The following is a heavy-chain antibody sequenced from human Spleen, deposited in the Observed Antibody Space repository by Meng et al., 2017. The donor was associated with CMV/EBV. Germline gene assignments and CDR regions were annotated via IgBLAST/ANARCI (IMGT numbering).Heavy chain of an antibody. CDR3: ARDRPGTPYYFDY. J-gene: IGHJ4*02. CDR1: GLRISNYW. V-gene: IGHV3-7*01. Sequence: GESLKISCEASGLRISNYWMSWVRQAPGKGLEWVANIRQDGSERYYVDSVKGRFTVSRDNAKNSVYLQMNSLRAEDTAVYYCARDRPGTPYYFDYWGQGTLVTVSS. CDR2: IRQDGSER. D-gene: IGHD1-14*01.